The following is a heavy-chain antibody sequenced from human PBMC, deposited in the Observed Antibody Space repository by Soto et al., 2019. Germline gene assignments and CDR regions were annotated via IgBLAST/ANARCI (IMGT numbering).Heavy chain of an antibody. D-gene: IGHD6-13*01. CDR2: IYTSGST. V-gene: IGHV4-4*07. J-gene: IGHJ5*02. CDR1: GGSISSYY. Sequence: SETLSLTCTVSGGSISSYYWSWIRQPAGKGLEWIGRIYTSGSTNYNPSLKSRVTMSVDTSKNQFSLKLSSVTAADTAVYYCARAIAAAGNNWFDHWGQGTLVTVSS. CDR3: ARAIAAAGNNWFDH.